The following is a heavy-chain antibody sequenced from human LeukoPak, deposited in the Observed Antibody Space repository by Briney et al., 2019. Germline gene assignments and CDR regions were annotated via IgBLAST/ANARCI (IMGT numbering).Heavy chain of an antibody. CDR3: TRGQEYRPTMDV. CDR1: GYTFTGYY. V-gene: IGHV1-2*02. J-gene: IGHJ6*03. D-gene: IGHD6-6*01. Sequence: ASVKVSCKASGYTFTGYYMHWVRQAPGQGLEWMGWINPNSGGTNYAQKFQGRVTMTRDTSISTAYMELSRLRSDDTAVYYCTRGQEYRPTMDVWGKGTTVTISS. CDR2: INPNSGGT.